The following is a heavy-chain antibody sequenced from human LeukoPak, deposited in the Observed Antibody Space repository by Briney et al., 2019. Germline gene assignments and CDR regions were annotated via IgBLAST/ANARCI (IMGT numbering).Heavy chain of an antibody. CDR2: IYRGGST. V-gene: IGHV3-66*01. CDR1: GCTVSSNY. J-gene: IGHJ5*02. Sequence: GGSLRLSCAASGCTVSSNYMGWVRQAPGKGLEWVSAIYRGGSTYYADSVKGRFAISRDNSKNTLYLQMNILRAEDTAVYYCAGARGADYYKNNWFDPWGQGTLVTVSS. D-gene: IGHD3-9*01. CDR3: AGARGADYYKNNWFDP.